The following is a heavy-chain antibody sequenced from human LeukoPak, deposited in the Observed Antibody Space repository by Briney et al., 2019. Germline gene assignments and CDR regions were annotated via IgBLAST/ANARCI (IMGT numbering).Heavy chain of an antibody. CDR3: ARLGMAGAYRLFDY. V-gene: IGHV4-59*08. CDR2: IYYSGST. Sequence: PSETLSLTCTVSGGSISSYYWSWIRQPPGKGLEWIGYIYYSGSTNYNPSLKSRVTISVDTSKNQFSLKLSSVTAADTAVYYCARLGMAGAYRLFDYWGQGTLVTVSS. J-gene: IGHJ4*02. CDR1: GGSISSYY. D-gene: IGHD1-26*01.